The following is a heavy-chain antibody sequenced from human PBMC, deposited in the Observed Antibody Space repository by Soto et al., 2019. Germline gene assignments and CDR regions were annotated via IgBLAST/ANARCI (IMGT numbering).Heavy chain of an antibody. CDR1: GGSISSGGYY. Sequence: SETLSLTCTVSGGSISSGGYYWSWIRQHPGKGLEWIGYIYYSGSTYYNPSLKSRVTISVDTSKNQFSLKLSSVTAADTAVYYCARGQTYYDFWSGYYAPNDAFAIWGQGTMVPVSS. CDR3: ARGQTYYDFWSGYYAPNDAFAI. V-gene: IGHV4-31*03. D-gene: IGHD3-3*01. J-gene: IGHJ3*02. CDR2: IYYSGST.